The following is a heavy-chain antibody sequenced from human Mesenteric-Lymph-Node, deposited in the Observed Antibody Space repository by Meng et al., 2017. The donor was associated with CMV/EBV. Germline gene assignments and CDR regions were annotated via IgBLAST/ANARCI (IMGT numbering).Heavy chain of an antibody. CDR3: ARGGRLYCSSTSCYTVAFDI. CDR1: GYSFINYS. Sequence: ASVKVSCKPSGYSFINYSITWVRQAPGQGLEWMGWISPDTGNTNYAQKFQGRVTVTTDTSTSTAYMELRSLRSDDTAVYYCARGGRLYCSSTSCYTVAFDIWGQGTMVTVSS. V-gene: IGHV1-18*04. D-gene: IGHD2-2*02. J-gene: IGHJ3*02. CDR2: ISPDTGNT.